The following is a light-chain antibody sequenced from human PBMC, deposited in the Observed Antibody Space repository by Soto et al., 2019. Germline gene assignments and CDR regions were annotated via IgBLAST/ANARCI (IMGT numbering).Light chain of an antibody. CDR2: GAS. J-gene: IGKJ4*01. Sequence: IVMTQSPATLSLSPGVRATLSCRATQSVSSDLAWYQQRPGQAPRLLIYGASTRATGIPARFSGSGSGTEFTLTISGLQSEDFAVYYCQHYHVWPLTFGGGTEVEIK. V-gene: IGKV3-15*01. CDR3: QHYHVWPLT. CDR1: QSVSSD.